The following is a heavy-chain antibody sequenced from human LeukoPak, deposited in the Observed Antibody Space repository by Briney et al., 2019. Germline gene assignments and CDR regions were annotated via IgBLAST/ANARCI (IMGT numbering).Heavy chain of an antibody. CDR1: GGSISSYY. D-gene: IGHD3-10*01. V-gene: IGHV4-4*07. J-gene: IGHJ4*02. Sequence: SETLSLTCTVSGGSISSYYWSWIRQPAGKGLEWIGRIYTSGSTNYNPSLKSRVTISVDTSKNQFSLKLSSVTAADAAVYYCARHYYGSENYYFDFWGQGTLVTVSS. CDR2: IYTSGST. CDR3: ARHYYGSENYYFDF.